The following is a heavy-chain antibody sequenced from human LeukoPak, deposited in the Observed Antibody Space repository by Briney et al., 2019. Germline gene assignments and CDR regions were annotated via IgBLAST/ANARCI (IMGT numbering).Heavy chain of an antibody. J-gene: IGHJ4*02. V-gene: IGHV1-69*10. Sequence: SVKVSCKASGGTFTNYAINWVRQAPGQGLEWMGRTIPVFNIANYAQKFQGKVTITADKSTSTAYMELINLTSEDTAVYYCARVSGMATIVRSPPFDYWGQGTLVTVSS. CDR3: ARVSGMATIVRSPPFDY. CDR1: GGTFTNYA. D-gene: IGHD5-24*01. CDR2: TIPVFNIA.